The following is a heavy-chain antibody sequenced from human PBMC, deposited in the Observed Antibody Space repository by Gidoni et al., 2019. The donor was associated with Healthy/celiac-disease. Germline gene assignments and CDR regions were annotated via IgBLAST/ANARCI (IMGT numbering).Heavy chain of an antibody. J-gene: IGHJ5*02. V-gene: IGHV4-34*01. CDR3: ARGERAGDWFDH. CDR1: GGSFSGYY. CDR2: SNHSGST. D-gene: IGHD6-13*01. Sequence: QVQLQQWGAGLLMPSETLSLTCAVYGGSFSGYYWSWIRQPPGKGLEWIGESNHSGSTNDNPSLKSRVTISVDTSKNQFSLKLSSVTAADTAVYYCARGERAGDWFDHWGQGTLVTVSS.